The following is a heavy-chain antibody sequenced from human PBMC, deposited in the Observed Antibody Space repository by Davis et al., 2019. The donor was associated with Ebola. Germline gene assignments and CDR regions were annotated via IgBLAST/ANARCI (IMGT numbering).Heavy chain of an antibody. V-gene: IGHV4-30-4*02. CDR1: GGSISSGDYY. D-gene: IGHD1-26*01. Sequence: SETLSLTCTVSGGSISSGDYYWSWIRQPPGKGLEWIGYIYYSGSTYYNPSLKSRVTISVDTSKNQFSLKLSSVTAADTAAYYCARGPRVDSGSYIYYYYGMDVWGQGTTVTVS. CDR3: ARGPRVDSGSYIYYYYGMDV. CDR2: IYYSGST. J-gene: IGHJ6*02.